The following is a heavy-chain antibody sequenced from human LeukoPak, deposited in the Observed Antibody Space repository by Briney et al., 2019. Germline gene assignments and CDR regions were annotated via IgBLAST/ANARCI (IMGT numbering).Heavy chain of an antibody. V-gene: IGHV4-59*08. CDR2: IYYSGST. Sequence: ASETLSLTCTVSGGSISSYYWSWIRQPPGKGLEWIGYIYYSGSTNYNPSLKSRVTISVDTSKNQFSLRLSSVTAADTAVYYCATAGFKVVPLRFLEWLLKGDWFDPWGQGTLVTVSS. CDR3: ATAGFKVVPLRFLEWLLKGDWFDP. D-gene: IGHD3-3*01. CDR1: GGSISSYY. J-gene: IGHJ5*02.